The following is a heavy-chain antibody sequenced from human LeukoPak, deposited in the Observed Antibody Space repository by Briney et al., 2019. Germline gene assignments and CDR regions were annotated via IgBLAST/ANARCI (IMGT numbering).Heavy chain of an antibody. CDR1: GYTFTGYY. CDR2: INPNSGGT. CDR3: ARVPPGTIFGVVKRYYFDY. V-gene: IGHV1-2*02. J-gene: IGHJ4*02. Sequence: GASVKVSCKAPGYTFTGYYMHWVRQAPGQGLEWMGWINPNSGGTNYAQKFQGRVTMTRDTSISTAYMELSRLRSDDTAVYYCARVPPGTIFGVVKRYYFDYWGQGTLVTVSS. D-gene: IGHD3-3*01.